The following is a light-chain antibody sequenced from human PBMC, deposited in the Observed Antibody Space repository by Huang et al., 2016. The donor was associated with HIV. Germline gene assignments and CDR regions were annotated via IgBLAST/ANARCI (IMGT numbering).Light chain of an antibody. Sequence: DIQMTQSPSSLSAFLGDTVTITCRASQGISNSVAWYQQKPGKAPKLLLYSTSRLESGVPSRFRGGGSGTDYTLTINSLQPDDFATYYCQQYYTSPTFGQGSKMEIK. J-gene: IGKJ1*01. V-gene: IGKV1-NL1*01. CDR1: QGISNS. CDR3: QQYYTSPT. CDR2: STS.